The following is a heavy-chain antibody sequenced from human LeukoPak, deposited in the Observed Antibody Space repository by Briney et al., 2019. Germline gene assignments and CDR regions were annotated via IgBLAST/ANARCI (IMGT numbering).Heavy chain of an antibody. J-gene: IGHJ6*02. V-gene: IGHV1-8*01. CDR1: GYTFTSYD. Sequence: ASVKVSCKASGYTFTSYDINWVRQATGQGLEWMGWMNPNSGNTGYAQKFQGRVTMTRNTSISTAYMELSSLRSEDTAVYYCAREHSSGWYFYYYYYGMDVWGQGTTVTVSS. CDR2: MNPNSGNT. CDR3: AREHSSGWYFYYYYYGMDV. D-gene: IGHD6-19*01.